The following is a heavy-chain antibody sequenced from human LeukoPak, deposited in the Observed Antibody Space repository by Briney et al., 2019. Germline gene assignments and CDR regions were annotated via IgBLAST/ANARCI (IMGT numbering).Heavy chain of an antibody. CDR1: GGSISSYY. J-gene: IGHJ5*02. CDR2: IYYSGST. Sequence: SETLSLTCTVSGGSISSYYWSWIRQPPGKGLEWIGYIYYSGSTNYNPSLKSRVTISVDTSKNQFSLKLSSVTAADTAVYYYARAERHCSSTSCLNWFDPWGQGTLVTVSS. D-gene: IGHD2-2*01. V-gene: IGHV4-59*01. CDR3: ARAERHCSSTSCLNWFDP.